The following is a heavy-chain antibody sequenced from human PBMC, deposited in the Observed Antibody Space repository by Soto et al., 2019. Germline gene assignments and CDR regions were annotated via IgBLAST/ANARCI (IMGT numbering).Heavy chain of an antibody. J-gene: IGHJ5*02. CDR1: RYTLSCIS. CDR2: INADNWNT. V-gene: IGHV1-3*01. CDR3: ARSGSSLEWYNWFDP. D-gene: IGHD3-3*01. Sequence: VEVSWKACRYTLSCISLHWACQSHGQRLEWMGWINADNWNTKYAQKFQGRVTITRDTSTSTAYMELRSLRSDDTAVYYCARSGSSLEWYNWFDPWGQGTLVTVSS.